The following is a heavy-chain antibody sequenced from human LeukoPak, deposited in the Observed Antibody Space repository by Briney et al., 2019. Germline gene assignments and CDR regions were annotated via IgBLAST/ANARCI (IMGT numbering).Heavy chain of an antibody. CDR3: ARGGVYYGSGSNWFDP. J-gene: IGHJ5*02. D-gene: IGHD3-10*01. CDR1: GASISSSNW. V-gene: IGHV4-4*02. CDR2: IYHSGST. Sequence: RPSETLSLTCAVSGASISSSNWWSWVRQPPGRGLEWIGEIYHSGSTNYNPSLKSRVTISLDKSKNQFSLKLNSVTAADTAVYYCARGGVYYGSGSNWFDPWGQGTLVTVSS.